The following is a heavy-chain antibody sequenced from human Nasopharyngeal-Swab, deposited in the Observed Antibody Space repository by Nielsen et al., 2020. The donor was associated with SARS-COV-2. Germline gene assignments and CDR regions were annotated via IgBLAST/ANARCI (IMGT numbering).Heavy chain of an antibody. CDR1: GFTFSSYG. Sequence: ESLEISWAASGFTFSSYGMHWVRQAKGKGLEWVSTIGTAGDTYYPGSVKGRFTISRENAKSSLYLQMNSLRAGDTAVYYCARDKGADAFDIWGQGTMVTVSS. V-gene: IGHV3-13*04. J-gene: IGHJ3*02. CDR3: ARDKGADAFDI. CDR2: IGTAGDT.